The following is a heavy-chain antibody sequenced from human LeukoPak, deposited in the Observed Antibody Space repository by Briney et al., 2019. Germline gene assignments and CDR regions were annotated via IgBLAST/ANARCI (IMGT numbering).Heavy chain of an antibody. D-gene: IGHD3-10*01. CDR3: ARGGLLWFGEPVYYFDY. V-gene: IGHV1-46*01. CDR1: GYTFTDYY. Sequence: ASVKVSCKASGYTFTDYYMHWVRQAPGQGLEWMGIINPSGGSTSYAQKFQGRVTMTRDTSTSTVYMELSSLRSEDTAVYYCARGGLLWFGEPVYYFDYWGQGTLVTVSS. CDR2: INPSGGST. J-gene: IGHJ4*02.